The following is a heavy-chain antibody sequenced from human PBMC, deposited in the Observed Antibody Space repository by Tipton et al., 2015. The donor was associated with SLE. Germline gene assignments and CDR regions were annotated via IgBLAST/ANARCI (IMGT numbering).Heavy chain of an antibody. J-gene: IGHJ4*02. Sequence: GSLRLSCAASGFTFSRYFMSWVRQAPGKGLEWVANIKEDGSEQYYVDSVKGRFSISRDNAKNSMYLQMNSLRAEDTAVYYRARDAITFGAVIFTFDQWGQGTLVTVSS. CDR2: IKEDGSEQ. CDR3: ARDAITFGAVIFTFDQ. CDR1: GFTFSRYF. V-gene: IGHV3-7*01. D-gene: IGHD3-16*02.